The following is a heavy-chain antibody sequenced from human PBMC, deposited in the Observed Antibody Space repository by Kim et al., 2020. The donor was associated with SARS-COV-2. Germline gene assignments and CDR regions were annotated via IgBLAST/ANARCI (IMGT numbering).Heavy chain of an antibody. CDR2: IKQDGSEK. V-gene: IGHV3-7*03. Sequence: GGSLRLSCAASGFTFSSYWMSWVRQAPGKGLEWVANIKQDGSEKYYVDSVKGRFTISRDNAKNSLYLQMNSLRAEDTAVYYCARLGRGWLLRYYFDYWGQGTLVTVSS. D-gene: IGHD2-21*02. J-gene: IGHJ4*02. CDR3: ARLGRGWLLRYYFDY. CDR1: GFTFSSYW.